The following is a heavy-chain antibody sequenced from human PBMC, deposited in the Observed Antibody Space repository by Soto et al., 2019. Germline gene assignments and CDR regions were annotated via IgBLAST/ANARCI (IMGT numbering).Heavy chain of an antibody. V-gene: IGHV1-46*01. CDR1: GYTFTSYY. CDR3: ARGPSCGGDCYLFDY. J-gene: IGHJ4*02. CDR2: INPGGGRT. Sequence: GASVKVSCKASGYTFTSYYIHWVRQAPGQGLEWVAMINPGGGRTKNAQMFQGRVTLTGDTSAGTVDMELSSLTSDDTAVYYCARGPSCGGDCYLFDYWGQGSLVTVS. D-gene: IGHD2-21*02.